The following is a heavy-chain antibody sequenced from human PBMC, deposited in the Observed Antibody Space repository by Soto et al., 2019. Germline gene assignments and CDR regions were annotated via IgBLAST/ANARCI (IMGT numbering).Heavy chain of an antibody. CDR1: GGTFSSYA. CDR2: IIPIFGTA. Sequence: SVKVSCKASGGTFSSYAISWVRQAPGQGLEWMGGIIPIFGTANYAQKFQGRVTITADESTSTAYMELSSLRSEDTAVYYCARTPSCSGGSCYSDSWFDPWGQGTLVTVSS. J-gene: IGHJ5*02. CDR3: ARTPSCSGGSCYSDSWFDP. V-gene: IGHV1-69*13. D-gene: IGHD2-15*01.